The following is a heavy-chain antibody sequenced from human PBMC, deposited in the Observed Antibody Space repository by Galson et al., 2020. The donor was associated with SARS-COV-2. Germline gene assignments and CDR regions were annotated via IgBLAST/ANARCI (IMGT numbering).Heavy chain of an antibody. CDR2: IAHDGGIK. D-gene: IGHD1-26*01. J-gene: IGHJ3*02. CDR3: ARDVSGGASDI. V-gene: IGHV3-30*04. Sequence: GGSLRLSCAASGFTFANYAIHWVRQAPGKGLEWVAVIAHDGGIKVYADSVKGRFTISRDNSENMLFLQMNSLRVDDTAVYYCARDVSGGASDIWGQGTMGTVSS. CDR1: GFTFANYA.